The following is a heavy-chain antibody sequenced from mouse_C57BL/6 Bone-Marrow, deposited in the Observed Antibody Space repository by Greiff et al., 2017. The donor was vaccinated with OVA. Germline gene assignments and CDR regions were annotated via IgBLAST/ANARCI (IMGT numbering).Heavy chain of an antibody. V-gene: IGHV1-5*01. J-gene: IGHJ1*03. CDR3: TRKNTTAVAENFDV. Sequence: VQLQQSGTVLARPGASVKMSCKTSGYTFTSYWMHWVKQRPGQGLEWIGAIYPGNSDTSYNQKFKGKAKLTAVTSASTAYMELSSLTNEDSAVYYCTRKNTTAVAENFDVWGTGTTVTVSS. CDR2: IYPGNSDT. D-gene: IGHD1-1*01. CDR1: GYTFTSYW.